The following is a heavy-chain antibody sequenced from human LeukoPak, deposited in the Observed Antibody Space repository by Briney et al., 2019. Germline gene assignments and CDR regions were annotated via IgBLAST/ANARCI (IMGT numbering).Heavy chain of an antibody. D-gene: IGHD5-24*01. V-gene: IGHV3-7*01. J-gene: IGHJ3*02. Sequence: PGGTLRLSCVGSGLTFSSYWVNWVRRSPGKGLEWVANIKPDGSDKYYVASARGRFTVSRDNVKNSAFLQMNSLRAEDTAIYYCATISAQTFDIWGQGTLVSVSS. CDR3: ATISAQTFDI. CDR1: GLTFSSYW. CDR2: IKPDGSDK.